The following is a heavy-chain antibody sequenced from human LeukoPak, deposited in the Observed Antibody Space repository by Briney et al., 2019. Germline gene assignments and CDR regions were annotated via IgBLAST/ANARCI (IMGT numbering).Heavy chain of an antibody. CDR3: AKVPYYYYYYMDV. Sequence: GGSLRLSCAASGFTFSSYGMHWVRQPPGKGLEWVAFIRYDGSNKYYADSGKGRFTISRDNSKNTLYLQMNRLRAEDTAVYYCAKVPYYYYYYMDVWGKGTTVTVSS. CDR2: IRYDGSNK. J-gene: IGHJ6*03. V-gene: IGHV3-30*02. CDR1: GFTFSSYG.